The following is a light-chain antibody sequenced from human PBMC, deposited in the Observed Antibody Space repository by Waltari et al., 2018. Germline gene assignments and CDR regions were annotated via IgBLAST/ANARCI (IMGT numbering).Light chain of an antibody. CDR2: QDT. Sequence: SVSPGQTASITCSGDELGDKYACWYQRKPGQSPVLVIYQDTKRPSGIPERFSGSSSGNTATLTIRGTQAMDEADYYCQAWDRGTWVFGGGTKLTVL. V-gene: IGLV3-1*01. J-gene: IGLJ3*02. CDR1: ELGDKY. CDR3: QAWDRGTWV.